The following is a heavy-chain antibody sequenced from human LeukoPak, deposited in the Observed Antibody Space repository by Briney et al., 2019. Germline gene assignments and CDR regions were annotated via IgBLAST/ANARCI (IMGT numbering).Heavy chain of an antibody. V-gene: IGHV1-24*01. CDR1: GYTLTELP. Sequence: ASVTVSCTVSGYTLTELPMHWVRQAPGKGLEWMGGFDPEDGETIYAQKFRGRVTMTEDTSTDTAYMELSSLRSEDTAEYYCATVGYWTPPSIWGQGTLVTVSS. CDR3: ATVGYWTPPSI. J-gene: IGHJ4*02. D-gene: IGHD2-8*02. CDR2: FDPEDGET.